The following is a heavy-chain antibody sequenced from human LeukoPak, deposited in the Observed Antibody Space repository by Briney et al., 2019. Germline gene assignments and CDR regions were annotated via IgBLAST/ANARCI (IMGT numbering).Heavy chain of an antibody. CDR3: ARDIVATLDY. D-gene: IGHD5-12*01. CDR2: IKEDESEK. J-gene: IGHJ4*02. Sequence: GGSLRLSCVGSGFTLSRSWMSWVRQAPGKGLQWVANIKEDESEKDYVDSVKGRFTISRDNAKNSLYLQMNSLRAEDTAVYYCARDIVATLDYWGQGTLVTVSS. CDR1: GFTLSRSW. V-gene: IGHV3-7*01.